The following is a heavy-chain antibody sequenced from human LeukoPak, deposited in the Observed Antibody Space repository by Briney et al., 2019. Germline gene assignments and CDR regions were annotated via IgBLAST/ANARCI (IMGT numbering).Heavy chain of an antibody. V-gene: IGHV1-18*01. J-gene: IGHJ4*02. CDR3: ARGADIVVVVAATAFDY. CDR2: ISAYNGNT. D-gene: IGHD2-15*01. Sequence: GASVKVSCKASGYTFTSYGISWVRQAPGQGLEWMGWISAYNGNTNYAQKLQGRVTMTTDTSTSTAYMELRSLRSDDTAVYYCARGADIVVVVAATAFDYWGQGTLVTVSS. CDR1: GYTFTSYG.